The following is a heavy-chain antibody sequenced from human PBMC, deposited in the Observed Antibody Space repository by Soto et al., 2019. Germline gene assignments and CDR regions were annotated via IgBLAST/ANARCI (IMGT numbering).Heavy chain of an antibody. CDR1: GYTFTGYY. CDR2: IKSFNGDT. CDR3: ARVVSPYYDVLTGNWFDP. Sequence: QVQLVQSVAEVKEPGASVKVSCKASGYTFTGYYMHWARQAPGQGLEWMGWIKSFNGDTNYAQKFQGRVTLTRDTSISTAYMELSRLKSDDTAVYYCARVVSPYYDVLTGNWFDPWGQGTLVTVSS. V-gene: IGHV1-2*02. J-gene: IGHJ5*02. D-gene: IGHD3-9*01.